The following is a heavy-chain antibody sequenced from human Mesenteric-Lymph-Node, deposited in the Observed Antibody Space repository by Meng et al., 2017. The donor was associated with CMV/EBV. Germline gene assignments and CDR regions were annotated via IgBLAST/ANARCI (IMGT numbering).Heavy chain of an antibody. J-gene: IGHJ1*01. CDR2: ISSDGITT. CDR1: GFTFSNYW. Sequence: FTASGFTFSNYWMHWVRQTPGKGLVWISRISSDGITTYADAVKGRFTISRDNAKNTLYLQMSSLRVEDTAVYYCVREYSDSPSFFQRWGQGTLVTVSS. D-gene: IGHD5-12*01. CDR3: VREYSDSPSFFQR. V-gene: IGHV3-74*01.